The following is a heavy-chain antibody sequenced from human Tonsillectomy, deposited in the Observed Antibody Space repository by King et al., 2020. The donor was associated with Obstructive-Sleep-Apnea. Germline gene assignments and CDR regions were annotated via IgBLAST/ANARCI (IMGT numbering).Heavy chain of an antibody. CDR1: GFSFSDYG. D-gene: IGHD3-10*01. Sequence: VQLVESGGGVVQPGRSLRLSCAASGFSFSDYGMHWVRQAPGKGLEWLTFIRYYGSDKYFADSVKGRFTISRDNSENTLYLQMNSLRDEDTAVYYCARDGGWFGEQYYFDYWGQGTLVTVSS. CDR3: ARDGGWFGEQYYFDY. CDR2: IRYYGSDK. V-gene: IGHV3-30*02. J-gene: IGHJ4*02.